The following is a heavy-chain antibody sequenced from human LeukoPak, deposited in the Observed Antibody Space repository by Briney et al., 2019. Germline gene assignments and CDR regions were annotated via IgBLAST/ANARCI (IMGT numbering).Heavy chain of an antibody. CDR3: ARAEYCSSTSCYS. J-gene: IGHJ4*02. Sequence: SETLSFTCTVSGGSISTGDYYWSWIRQPAGKELEWIGRIYTSGDTIYNSSLKSRVTISVDTSKNQFSLKLSSVTAADTAVYYCARAEYCSSTSCYSWGQGTLVTVSS. CDR2: IYTSGDT. CDR1: GGSISTGDYY. D-gene: IGHD2-2*01. V-gene: IGHV4-61*02.